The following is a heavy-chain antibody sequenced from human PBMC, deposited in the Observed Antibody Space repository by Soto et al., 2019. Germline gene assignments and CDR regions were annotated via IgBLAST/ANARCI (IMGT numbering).Heavy chain of an antibody. CDR3: ASGFGSDATGSYGMDV. D-gene: IGHD3-10*01. J-gene: IGHJ6*02. Sequence: EVQVVESGGGLVQPGGSLRLSCAASGFTVSSNYMSWVRQTPGKGLEWVSMIYSRGDIAYSDSVRGRFSVPRDNPKNTMHLQMTSLIVEDTAVYYCASGFGSDATGSYGMDVWGQGTTVTVSS. CDR2: IYSRGDI. V-gene: IGHV3-66*01. CDR1: GFTVSSNY.